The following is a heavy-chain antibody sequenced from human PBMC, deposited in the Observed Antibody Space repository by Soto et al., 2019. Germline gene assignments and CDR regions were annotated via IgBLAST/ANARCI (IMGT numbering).Heavy chain of an antibody. CDR2: ISYDGSNK. V-gene: IGHV3-30-3*01. J-gene: IGHJ6*02. CDR1: GFTFSSYA. D-gene: IGHD6-13*01. CDR3: ARVQGSSGWYDRVAGSGNYYYYGMDV. Sequence: GGSLRLSCAASGFTFSSYAMHWVRQAPGKGLEWVAVISYDGSNKYYADSVKGRFTISRDNSKNTLYLQMNSLRAEDTAVYYCARVQGSSGWYDRVAGSGNYYYYGMDVWGQGTTVTVSS.